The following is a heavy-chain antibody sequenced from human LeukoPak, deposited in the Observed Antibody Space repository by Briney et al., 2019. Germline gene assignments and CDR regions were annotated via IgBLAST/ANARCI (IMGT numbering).Heavy chain of an antibody. D-gene: IGHD2-2*01. J-gene: IGHJ4*02. CDR3: AKDFFYCSSTSCHPNTDY. CDR1: GFTFSSYW. Sequence: PGGSLRLSCAASGFTFSSYWMPWVRQAPGKGLEWVSAISGSGGSTYYADSVKGRFTISRDNSKNTLYLQMNSLRAEDTAVYYCAKDFFYCSSTSCHPNTDYWGQGTLVTVSS. V-gene: IGHV3-23*01. CDR2: ISGSGGST.